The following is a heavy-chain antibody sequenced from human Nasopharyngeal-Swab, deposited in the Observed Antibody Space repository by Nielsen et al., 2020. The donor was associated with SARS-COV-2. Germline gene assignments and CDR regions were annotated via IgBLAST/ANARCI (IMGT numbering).Heavy chain of an antibody. J-gene: IGHJ6*02. CDR2: VDSSGST. V-gene: IGHV4-61*05. CDR1: GGSISSSSYY. Sequence: SETLSLTCTVSGGSISSSSYYWGWIRQPPGKGLEWIGCVDSSGSTNYKPSLKSRVTISVDTSKNQFSLNLSSVTAADTAVYYCARQSDYYYYGMDVWGQGTTVTVSS. CDR3: ARQSDYYYYGMDV.